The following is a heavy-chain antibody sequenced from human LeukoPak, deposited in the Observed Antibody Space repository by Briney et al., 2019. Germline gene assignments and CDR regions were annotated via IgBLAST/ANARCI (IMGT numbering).Heavy chain of an antibody. V-gene: IGHV4-34*01. J-gene: IGHJ6*02. CDR1: GGSFSGYY. CDR2: INHSGST. Sequence: SETLSLTCAVYGGSFSGYYWSWIRQPPGKGLEWIGEINHSGSTNYNPSLKSRVTISVDTSKNQFSLKLSSVTAADTAVYYCARRGPRRLQYYYYYYGMDVWGQGTTVTVSS. D-gene: IGHD4-11*01. CDR3: ARRGPRRLQYYYYYYGMDV.